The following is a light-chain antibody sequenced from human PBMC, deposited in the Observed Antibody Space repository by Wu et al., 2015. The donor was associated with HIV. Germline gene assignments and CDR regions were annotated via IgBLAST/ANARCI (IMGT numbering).Light chain of an antibody. CDR1: QSISSW. Sequence: DIQMTQSPSTLSASVGDRVTITCRASQSISSWVAWYQQKQGKAPKLLIYRTSRLERGVPSRFSSSGSGTEFTLTISSLQPDDFATYYCQQYNSFGQGTKLDI. CDR2: RTS. J-gene: IGKJ2*01. CDR3: QQYNS. V-gene: IGKV1-5*03.